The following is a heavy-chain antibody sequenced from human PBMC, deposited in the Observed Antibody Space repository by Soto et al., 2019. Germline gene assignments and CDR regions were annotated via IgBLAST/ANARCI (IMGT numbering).Heavy chain of an antibody. V-gene: IGHV4-59*01. Sequence: QVQLQESGPGLVKPSETLSLTCAVSGGSITSYYWCWIRQAPGKGLEWIGYRYHSGRTDYTPSLTSPVTMSLDTSKNQVSLRLTFVTAADTAVYSCASAPRCWGQGTLVTVSS. CDR2: RYHSGRT. CDR1: GGSITSYY. J-gene: IGHJ4*02. CDR3: ASAPRC.